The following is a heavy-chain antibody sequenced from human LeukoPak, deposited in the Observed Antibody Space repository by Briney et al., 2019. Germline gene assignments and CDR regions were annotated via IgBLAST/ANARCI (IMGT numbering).Heavy chain of an antibody. CDR1: GYSITSAYY. CDR3: AREGTESQTVAFDI. D-gene: IGHD1-1*01. Sequence: PSETLSLTCTVSGYSITSAYYWGWIRQPPGKGLEWIGSFFLKGSTYYNPSLKSRVTISVDTSKNQFSLKLTSVTAADTAVYYCAREGTESQTVAFDIWGQGTMVTVSS. V-gene: IGHV4-38-2*02. J-gene: IGHJ3*02. CDR2: FFLKGST.